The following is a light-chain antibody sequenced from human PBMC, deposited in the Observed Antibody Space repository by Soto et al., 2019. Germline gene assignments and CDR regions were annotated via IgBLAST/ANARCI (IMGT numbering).Light chain of an antibody. CDR2: GAS. CDR1: QSVSIN. Sequence: EIVLTQSPATLSVSPGESATLYCRASQSVSINVAWYQQKPGQAPRLLIRGASTPATGVPARFSGSGSGTEFTLAISSLQSEHFAVYYCQQYNDWPPLTFGQGTRLDMK. CDR3: QQYNDWPPLT. J-gene: IGKJ5*01. V-gene: IGKV3-15*01.